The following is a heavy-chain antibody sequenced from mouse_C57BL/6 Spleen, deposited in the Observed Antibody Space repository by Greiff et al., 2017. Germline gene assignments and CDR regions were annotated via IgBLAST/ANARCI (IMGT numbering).Heavy chain of an antibody. CDR1: GYSITSGYY. D-gene: IGHD2-3*01. Sequence: EVQLVESGPGLVKPSQSLSLTCSVTGYSITSGYYWNWIRQFPGNKLEWMGYISYDGSNNYNPSLKNRISITRDTSKNQFFLKLNSVTTEDTATYYCARVDGYQGAMDYWGQGTSVTVSS. J-gene: IGHJ4*01. CDR3: ARVDGYQGAMDY. CDR2: ISYDGSN. V-gene: IGHV3-6*01.